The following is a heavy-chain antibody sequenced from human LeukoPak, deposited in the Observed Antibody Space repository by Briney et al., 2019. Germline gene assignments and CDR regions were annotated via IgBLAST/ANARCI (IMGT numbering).Heavy chain of an antibody. CDR2: IFPGDSDT. CDR3: ARRPLHSQNWLAP. Sequence: GESLKISCKGYGDRFTSYWVAWVRQMPGKGLERMGIIFPGDSDTRYSPSIQGQVTISVDRSISTAYLQWSSLKASDTAIYYCARRPLHSQNWLAPWGQGTPVTVSS. J-gene: IGHJ5*02. CDR1: GDRFTSYW. V-gene: IGHV5-51*01.